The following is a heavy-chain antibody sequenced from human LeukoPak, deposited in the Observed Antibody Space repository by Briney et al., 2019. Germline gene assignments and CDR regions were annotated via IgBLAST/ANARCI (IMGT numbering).Heavy chain of an antibody. J-gene: IGHJ4*02. Sequence: ASVKVSCKASGYTFTSYGISWVRQAPGQGLEWMGWISAYNGNTNYAQKLQGRVTMTTDTSTSTAYMELRSLRSDDTAVYYCARDLRQRHSSSPEYWGQGTLVTVSS. V-gene: IGHV1-18*01. CDR3: ARDLRQRHSSSPEY. CDR2: ISAYNGNT. CDR1: GYTFTSYG. D-gene: IGHD6-13*01.